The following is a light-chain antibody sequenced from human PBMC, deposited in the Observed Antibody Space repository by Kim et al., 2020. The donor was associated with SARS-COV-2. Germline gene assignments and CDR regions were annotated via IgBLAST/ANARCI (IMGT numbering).Light chain of an antibody. CDR1: QSVLYSSNNKNY. V-gene: IGKV4-1*01. CDR2: WAS. J-gene: IGKJ1*01. Sequence: ATINCKSSQSVLYSSNNKNYLAWYQQKPGQPPKLLIYWASTRESGVPDRFSGSGSGTDFTLTISSLQAEDVAVYYCQQYYSNSWTFGQGTKVDIK. CDR3: QQYYSNSWT.